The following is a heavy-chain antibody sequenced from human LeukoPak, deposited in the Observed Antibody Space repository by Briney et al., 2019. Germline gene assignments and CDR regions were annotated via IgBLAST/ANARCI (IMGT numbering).Heavy chain of an antibody. CDR3: ARGRQDVTMIVVVMTAVSYYLDV. V-gene: IGHV4-34*01. CDR1: GGSFSGYY. D-gene: IGHD3-22*01. CDR2: MNPSGST. Sequence: SETLSLTCAVYGGSFSGYYWTWIRQTPEKGLEWIGEMNPSGSTNYNPSLKSRVTISVDTSKNQFSLELSSVTAADTAVYYCARGRQDVTMIVVVMTAVSYYLDVWGKGATVTVS. J-gene: IGHJ6*03.